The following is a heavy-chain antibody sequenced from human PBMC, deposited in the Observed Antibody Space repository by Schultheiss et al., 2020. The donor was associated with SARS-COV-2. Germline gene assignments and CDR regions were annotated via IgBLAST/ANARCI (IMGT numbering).Heavy chain of an antibody. J-gene: IGHJ5*02. CDR1: GYSFTSYW. Sequence: GSLRLSCKGSGYSFTSYWIGWVRQMPGKGLEWMGIIYPGDSNTIYSPSFQGQVTISADKSTNTAYLQWSSLKASDTAMYYCARGRMVGGNSGGWFDPWGQGTLVTVSS. CDR3: ARGRMVGGNSGGWFDP. D-gene: IGHD1-26*01. CDR2: IYPGDSNT. V-gene: IGHV5-51*01.